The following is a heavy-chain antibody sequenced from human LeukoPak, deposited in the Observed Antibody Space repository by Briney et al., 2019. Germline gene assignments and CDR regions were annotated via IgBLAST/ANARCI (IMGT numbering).Heavy chain of an antibody. V-gene: IGHV1-18*01. D-gene: IGHD2-8*01. CDR3: AKLMFYFDY. Sequence: GASVKVSCKAFGYTFTNYGITWVRQAPGQGLEWMGWTSSHNGQTNYVQKFQGRVAMSADASTSTAYMELSSLRSEDTAVYYCAKLMFYFDYWGQGTLVTVSS. CDR1: GYTFTNYG. CDR2: TSSHNGQT. J-gene: IGHJ4*02.